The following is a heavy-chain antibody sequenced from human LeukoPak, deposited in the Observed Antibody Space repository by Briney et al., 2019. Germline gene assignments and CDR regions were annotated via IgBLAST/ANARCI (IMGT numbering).Heavy chain of an antibody. J-gene: IGHJ4*02. CDR1: GASISNYY. D-gene: IGHD1-26*01. Sequence: SETLSLTCTVSGASISNYYWSWIRHTPEKGLEWMGHIHSSGGSSYYPSLKSRLTLSIDTSRNQLSLKLPSVTAADTAVYFCARLGSYYDFWGQGALVTVSS. CDR3: ARLGSYYDF. V-gene: IGHV4-4*09. CDR2: IHSSGGS.